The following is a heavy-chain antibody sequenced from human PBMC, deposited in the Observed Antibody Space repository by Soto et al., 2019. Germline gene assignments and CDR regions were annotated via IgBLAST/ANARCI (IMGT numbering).Heavy chain of an antibody. CDR1: GFTFSSYS. J-gene: IGHJ4*02. V-gene: IGHV3-21*01. D-gene: IGHD3-3*01. CDR2: ISSSSSYI. Sequence: PGGSLRLSCAASGFTFSSYSMNWVRQAPGKGLEWVSSISSSSSYIYYADSVKGRFTISRDNAKNSLYLQMNSLRAEDTAVYYCTRDRDYDFWSATPPDYWGQGTLVTVS. CDR3: TRDRDYDFWSATPPDY.